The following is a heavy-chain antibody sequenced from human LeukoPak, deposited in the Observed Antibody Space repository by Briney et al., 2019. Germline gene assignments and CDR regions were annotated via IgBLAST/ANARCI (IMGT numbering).Heavy chain of an antibody. V-gene: IGHV1-69*01. CDR2: IIPIFGTA. Sequence: SVKVSCXASGGTFSSYAISWVRQAPGQGLEWMGGIIPIFGTANYAQKFQGRVTITADESTSTAYMELSSLRSEDTAVYYCATPPPYTRGYSGYGPVRNAFDIWGQGTMVTVSS. J-gene: IGHJ3*02. CDR3: ATPPPYTRGYSGYGPVRNAFDI. CDR1: GGTFSSYA. D-gene: IGHD5-12*01.